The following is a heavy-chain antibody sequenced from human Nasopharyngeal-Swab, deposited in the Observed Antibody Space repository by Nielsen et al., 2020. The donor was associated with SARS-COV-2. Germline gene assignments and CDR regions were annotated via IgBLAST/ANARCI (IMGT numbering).Heavy chain of an antibody. CDR1: GFTFSSYG. J-gene: IGHJ4*02. CDR3: AKDSDYYGSGSTFY. D-gene: IGHD3-10*01. CDR2: ISYDGSNK. V-gene: IGHV3-30*18. Sequence: GESLKISCAASGFTFSSYGMHWVRQAPGKGLEWVAVISYDGSNKYYADSVKGRFTISRDNSKNTLYPQMNSLRAEDTAVYYCAKDSDYYGSGSTFYWGQGTLVTVSS.